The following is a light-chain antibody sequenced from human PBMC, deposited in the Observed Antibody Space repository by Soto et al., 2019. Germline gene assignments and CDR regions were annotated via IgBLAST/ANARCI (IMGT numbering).Light chain of an antibody. CDR2: GAS. J-gene: IGKJ4*01. CDR1: QSVSSN. V-gene: IGKV3-15*01. CDR3: QQYNNWLT. Sequence: EIVLTQSPATLSVSPGERATLSCRASQSVSSNLAWYQQKPGQAPRLLIYGASTRATGIPARFSGSGSGTEFTLTISSLQSEDFAVYYGQQYNNWLTCGGGTKVEIK.